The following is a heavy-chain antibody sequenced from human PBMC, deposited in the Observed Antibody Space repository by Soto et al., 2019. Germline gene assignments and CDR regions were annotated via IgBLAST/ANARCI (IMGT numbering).Heavy chain of an antibody. CDR1: GGSISSSSYY. CDR3: ARQRGATPFYYYYGMDV. Sequence: ETLSLTCTVSGGSISSSSYYWGWIRQPPGKGLEWIGSIYYSGSTYYNPSLKSRVTISVDTSKNQFSLKLSSVTAADTAVYYCARQRGATPFYYYYGMDVWGQGTTVTVSS. D-gene: IGHD1-26*01. CDR2: IYYSGST. J-gene: IGHJ6*02. V-gene: IGHV4-39*01.